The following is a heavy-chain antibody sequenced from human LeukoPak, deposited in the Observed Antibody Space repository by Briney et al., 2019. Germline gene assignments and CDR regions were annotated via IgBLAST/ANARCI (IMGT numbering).Heavy chain of an antibody. CDR3: ARVFSESLGLSTPPLDY. D-gene: IGHD3-16*02. CDR2: ISSSSSYI. J-gene: IGHJ4*02. V-gene: IGHV3-21*01. Sequence: GGSLRLSCAASGFNFSTYTMNWVRQAPGKGLEWVSSISSSSSYIYYADAVKGRFAISRDNAKNSPYLQMNSLRGEDTAVYYCARVFSESLGLSTPPLDYWGQGTLVTVSS. CDR1: GFNFSTYT.